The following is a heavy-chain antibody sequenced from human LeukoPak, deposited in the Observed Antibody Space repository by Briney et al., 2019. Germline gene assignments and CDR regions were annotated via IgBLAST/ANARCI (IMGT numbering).Heavy chain of an antibody. J-gene: IGHJ6*02. V-gene: IGHV2-70*01. CDR1: GFSLRTGGMC. CDR3: ARSYYHYGMDV. CDR2: IDWDDDK. Sequence: SRPALVNPPQPLTLTFTFPGFSLRTGGMCGSWSRQPPVKALEWLPLIDWDDDKHYSTSLKTRLNISKDTTKNQVVLTMTNMDPVDTATYFCARSYYHYGMDVWGQGTTVTVSS.